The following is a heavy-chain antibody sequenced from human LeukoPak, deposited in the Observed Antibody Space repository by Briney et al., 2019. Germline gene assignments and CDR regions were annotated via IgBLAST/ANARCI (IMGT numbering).Heavy chain of an antibody. D-gene: IGHD1-26*01. Sequence: ASVKVSCKASGYTFTGYYMHWVRQAPGQELEWMGRINPNSGGTNYAQKFQGRVTMTRDTSISTAYMELSRLRSDDTAVYYCASAGLSGSYTIFDYWGQGTLVTVSS. CDR2: INPNSGGT. CDR1: GYTFTGYY. CDR3: ASAGLSGSYTIFDY. J-gene: IGHJ4*02. V-gene: IGHV1-2*06.